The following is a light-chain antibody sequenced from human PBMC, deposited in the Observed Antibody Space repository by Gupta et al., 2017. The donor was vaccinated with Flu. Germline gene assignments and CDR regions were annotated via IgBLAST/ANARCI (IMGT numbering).Light chain of an antibody. V-gene: IGKV2-30*01. CDR3: MHSTRSPGT. Sequence: DAVMTKSPLYLPVTLGQPASISCRSSESLVYSDGDSYWSWFHQRPGQSPRRLIYKASNRDSGVPDRISGSGSGTDFTLTIRRLEAEDVGVYYCMHSTRSPGTFGRGTKVEI. CDR2: KAS. J-gene: IGKJ1*01. CDR1: ESLVYSDGDSY.